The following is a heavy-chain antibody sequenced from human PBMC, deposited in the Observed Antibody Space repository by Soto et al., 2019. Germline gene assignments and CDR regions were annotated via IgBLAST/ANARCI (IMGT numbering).Heavy chain of an antibody. J-gene: IGHJ5*02. D-gene: IGHD5-18*01. CDR1: GGSFSGYY. CDR2: INHSGST. V-gene: IGHV4-34*01. CDR3: ARGDDRDTDNWFDP. Sequence: SETLSLTCAVYGGSFSGYYWSWIRQPPGKGLEWIGEINHSGSTNYNPSLKSRVTISVDTSKNQFSLKLSSVTAADTAVYYCARGDDRDTDNWFDPWGQGTLVTVSS.